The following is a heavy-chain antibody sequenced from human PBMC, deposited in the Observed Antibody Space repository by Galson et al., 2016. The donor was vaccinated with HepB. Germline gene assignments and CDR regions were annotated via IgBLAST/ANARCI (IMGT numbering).Heavy chain of an antibody. Sequence: SETLSLTCIVSGGSISNYYWSWIRQPPGKRLEWIGFISYSGSTNYNPSLKSRVTISVDTSKNQFSLRLSSVTAADTAVYYCARDTANYYGSGSYFDCWGQGTLVTVSP. J-gene: IGHJ4*02. CDR1: GGSISNYY. D-gene: IGHD3-10*01. CDR3: ARDTANYYGSGSYFDC. CDR2: ISYSGST. V-gene: IGHV4-59*01.